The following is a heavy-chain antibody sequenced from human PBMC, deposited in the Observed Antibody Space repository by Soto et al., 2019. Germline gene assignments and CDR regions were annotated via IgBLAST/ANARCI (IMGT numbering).Heavy chain of an antibody. CDR3: ARYYYDSSGYDGMDV. V-gene: IGHV3-48*02. D-gene: IGHD3-22*01. J-gene: IGHJ6*02. CDR2: ISDSGSNT. Sequence: EVQLVESGGGLVQPGGSLRLSCAAFGFKISRSSMHWVRQAPGRGLEWVAYISDSGSNTLYADSVKGRFTVSRDTAKNSLYLQMSGLRDEERAVYYCARYYYDSSGYDGMDVWGQGTTVTVSS. CDR1: GFKISRSS.